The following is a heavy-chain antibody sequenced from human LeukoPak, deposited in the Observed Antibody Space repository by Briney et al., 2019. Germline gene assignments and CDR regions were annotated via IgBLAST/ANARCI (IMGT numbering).Heavy chain of an antibody. CDR2: IYYTGST. Sequence: SETLSLTCTVSGGSISTYYWSWIRQPPGKGLEWIGYIYYTGSTNYNPSLKSRVTISVDTSKNQFSLKLSSVTAADTAVYYCARASRYFDSLIWFDPWGQGTLVTVSS. J-gene: IGHJ5*02. D-gene: IGHD3-9*01. CDR3: ARASRYFDSLIWFDP. V-gene: IGHV4-59*12. CDR1: GGSISTYY.